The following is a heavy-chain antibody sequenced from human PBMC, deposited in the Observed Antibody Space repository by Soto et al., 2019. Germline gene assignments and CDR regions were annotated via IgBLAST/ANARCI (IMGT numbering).Heavy chain of an antibody. V-gene: IGHV6-1*01. J-gene: IGHJ3*02. Sequence: PSQTLSLTCAISGDSVSSNSAAWNWIRQSPSRGLEWLGRTYYRSKWYNDYAVSVKSRITINPDTSKNQFSLQLNSVTPEDTAVYYCARDHGYYYDSSGPAAFDIWGQRTMVTVSS. D-gene: IGHD3-22*01. CDR3: ARDHGYYYDSSGPAAFDI. CDR1: GDSVSSNSAA. CDR2: TYYRSKWYN.